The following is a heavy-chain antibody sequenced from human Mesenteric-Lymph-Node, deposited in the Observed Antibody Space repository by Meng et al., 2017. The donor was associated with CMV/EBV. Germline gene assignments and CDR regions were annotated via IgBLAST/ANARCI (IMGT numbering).Heavy chain of an antibody. CDR2: INHSGST. D-gene: IGHD3-22*01. J-gene: IGHJ4*02. V-gene: IGHV4-34*01. CDR1: SFSGYY. CDR3: ASLLNYYDSSGYYWRFDY. Sequence: SFSGYYWSWIRQPPGKGLEWIGEINHSGSTNYNPSLKSRVTISVDKSKNQFSLKLSSVTAADTAVYYCASLLNYYDSSGYYWRFDYWGQGTLVTVSS.